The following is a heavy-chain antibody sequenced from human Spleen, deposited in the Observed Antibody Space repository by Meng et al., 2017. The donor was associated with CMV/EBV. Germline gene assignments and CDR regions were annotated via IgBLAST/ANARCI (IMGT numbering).Heavy chain of an antibody. J-gene: IGHJ6*02. CDR2: INPNSGDT. D-gene: IGHD5-12*01. CDR3: AREADIDTGYYYYYGMDV. CDR1: GYTFTGYY. V-gene: IGHV1-2*02. Sequence: ASVKVSCKASGYTFTGYYMHWVRQAPGQGLEWMGWINPNSGDTNYAHNFQGRVTMSRDTSITTAYMEVSRLRSDDTAVYYCAREADIDTGYYYYYGMDVWGQGTTVTVSS.